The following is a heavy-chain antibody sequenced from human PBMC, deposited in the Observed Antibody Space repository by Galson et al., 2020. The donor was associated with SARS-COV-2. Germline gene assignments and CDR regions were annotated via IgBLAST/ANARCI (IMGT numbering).Heavy chain of an antibody. CDR3: ASSPLWTGRGSPPNRRSSPPRLRYFDL. CDR1: GFTFTSYD. CDR2: IWYDGSNK. J-gene: IGHJ2*01. V-gene: IGHV3-33*01. Sequence: GGSLRLSCAASGFTFTSYDMHWVRQAPGKGLEWVAVIWYDGSNKYYADSVKGRLTISRDNSKNTLYLQMNSLRAEDTAVYYCASSPLWTGRGSPPNRRSSPPRLRYFDLWGRGTLVTVSS. D-gene: IGHD6-6*01.